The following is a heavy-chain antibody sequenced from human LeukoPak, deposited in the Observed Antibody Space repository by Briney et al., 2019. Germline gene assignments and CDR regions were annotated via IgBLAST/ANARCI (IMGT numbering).Heavy chain of an antibody. CDR3: QMVVTPHDAFDI. CDR2: INHSGST. D-gene: IGHD2-15*01. Sequence: KPSETLSLTCAVYGGSFSGYYWSWIRQPPGKGLEWIGEINHSGSTNYNPSLKSRVTISVDTSKNQFSLKLSSVTAADTAVYYCQMVVTPHDAFDIWGQGTMVTVSS. CDR1: GGSFSGYY. J-gene: IGHJ3*02. V-gene: IGHV4-34*01.